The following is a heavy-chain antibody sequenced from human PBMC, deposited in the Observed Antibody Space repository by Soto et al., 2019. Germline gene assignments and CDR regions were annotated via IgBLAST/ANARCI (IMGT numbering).Heavy chain of an antibody. J-gene: IGHJ3*02. CDR2: IIPIFGTA. V-gene: IGHV1-69*06. CDR1: GGTFSSYA. CDR3: ARDPYSSSWYPVTGAFDI. Sequence: GASVKVSCKASGGTFSSYAISWVRQAPGQGLEWMGGIIPIFGTANYAQKFQGRVTITADKSTSTAYMELSSLRSEDTAVYYCARDPYSSSWYPVTGAFDIWGQGTMVTVS. D-gene: IGHD6-13*01.